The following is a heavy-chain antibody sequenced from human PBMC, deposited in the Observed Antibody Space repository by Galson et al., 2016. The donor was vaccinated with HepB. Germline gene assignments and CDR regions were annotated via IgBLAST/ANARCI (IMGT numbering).Heavy chain of an antibody. Sequence: TLSLTCTVSGGSISSGPHFWNWIRQHAGKGLEWNGYISYSGTTYYNPSLLSRFNMSLDKPKNHFSLRLNSVTAADTAVYYCAKGYGSGRSGFDSWGQGIPVTVSS. J-gene: IGHJ4*02. CDR1: GGSISSGPHF. V-gene: IGHV4-31*03. CDR3: AKGYGSGRSGFDS. D-gene: IGHD3-10*01. CDR2: ISYSGTT.